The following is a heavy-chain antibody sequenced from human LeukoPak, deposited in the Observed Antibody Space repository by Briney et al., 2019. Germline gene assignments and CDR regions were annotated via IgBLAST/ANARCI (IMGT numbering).Heavy chain of an antibody. J-gene: IGHJ4*02. CDR3: ASSYYDSSGYYYGFDY. V-gene: IGHV1-69*13. CDR2: IIPIFGTA. CDR1: GYTFTSYD. D-gene: IGHD3-22*01. Sequence: ASVKVSCKASGYTFTSYDINWVRQATGQGLEWMGGIIPIFGTANYAQKFQGRVTITADESTSTAYMELSSLRSEDTAVYYCASSYYDSSGYYYGFDYWGQGTLVTVSS.